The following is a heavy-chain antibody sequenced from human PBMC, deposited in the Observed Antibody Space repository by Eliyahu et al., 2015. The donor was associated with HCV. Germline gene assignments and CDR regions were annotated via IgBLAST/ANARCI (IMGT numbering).Heavy chain of an antibody. D-gene: IGHD6-19*01. Sequence: EVHLLESGGDLVQPGGSLRLSCAASGFTLRNYAMSWVRQXPGKGLEWVSAISGSGGDTYYADSVKGRFTISRDNSKNTLYLQMNSPRAEDTAVYHCAKLGSGWEPDYWGQGTLVTVSS. CDR1: GFTLRNYA. J-gene: IGHJ4*02. V-gene: IGHV3-23*01. CDR2: ISGSGGDT. CDR3: AKLGSGWEPDY.